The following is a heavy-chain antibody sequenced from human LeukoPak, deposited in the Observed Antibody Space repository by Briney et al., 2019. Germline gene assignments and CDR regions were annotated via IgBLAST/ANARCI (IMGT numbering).Heavy chain of an antibody. CDR1: GGSISSYY. J-gene: IGHJ3*02. V-gene: IGHV4-59*08. CDR2: IYYSGST. D-gene: IGHD6-13*01. Sequence: SETLSLTCTVSGGSISSYYWSWIRQPPGKGLEWIGYIYYSGSTNYNPSLKSRVTISVDTSKNQFSLKLSSVTAADTAVYYGARHAEAAAGTDDAFDIWGQGTMVTVSS. CDR3: ARHAEAAAGTDDAFDI.